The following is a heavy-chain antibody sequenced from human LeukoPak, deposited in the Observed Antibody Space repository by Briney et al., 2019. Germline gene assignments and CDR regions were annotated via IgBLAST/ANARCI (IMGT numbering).Heavy chain of an antibody. CDR1: GGSISSYY. CDR3: ARGLGITFGGVIAATDAFDI. Sequence: PPETLSLTCTVSGGSISSYYWSWVRQPAGEGLEWIGRIYTSGSTNYNPSLKSRVTMSLDTSKNQFSLKLSSVTAADTAVYYCARGLGITFGGVIAATDAFDIWGQGTMVTVSS. CDR2: IYTSGST. J-gene: IGHJ3*02. D-gene: IGHD3-16*02. V-gene: IGHV4-4*07.